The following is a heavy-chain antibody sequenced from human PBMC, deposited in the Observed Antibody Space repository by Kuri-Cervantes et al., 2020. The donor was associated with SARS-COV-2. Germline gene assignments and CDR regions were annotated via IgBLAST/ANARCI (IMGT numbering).Heavy chain of an antibody. Sequence: SETLSLTCAVSGGSISSGGYSWSWIRQPPGKGLAWIGYIYHSGSTYYNPSLKSRVTISVDRSKNQFSLKLSSVTAADTAVYYCARELVVPAATGYYYYGMDVWGQGTTVTVSS. D-gene: IGHD2-2*01. CDR3: ARELVVPAATGYYYYGMDV. V-gene: IGHV4-30-2*01. J-gene: IGHJ6*02. CDR1: GGSISSGGYS. CDR2: IYHSGST.